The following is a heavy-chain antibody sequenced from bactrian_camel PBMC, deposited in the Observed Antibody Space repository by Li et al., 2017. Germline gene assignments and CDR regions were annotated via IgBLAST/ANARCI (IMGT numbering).Heavy chain of an antibody. CDR2: SNGRPDGV. V-gene: IGHV3S1*01. CDR3: AKDTAYVGDWPEFDA. J-gene: IGHJ6*01. Sequence: HVQLVESGGGLVRPGGSLRLSCAASGFTFSSTYMNWVRQAPGKGLEWVSFSNGRPDGVYYSDSAKGRFTISRDNAKNTINLELNSLKTEDTAMYYCAKDTAYVGDWPEFDAWGQGTQVTVS. D-gene: IGHD5*01. CDR1: GFTFSSTY.